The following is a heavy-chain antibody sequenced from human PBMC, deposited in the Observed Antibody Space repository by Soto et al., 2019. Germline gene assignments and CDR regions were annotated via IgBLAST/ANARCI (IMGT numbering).Heavy chain of an antibody. CDR2: IWYDGSNK. CDR1: GFTFSSYG. D-gene: IGHD2-15*01. J-gene: IGHJ4*02. Sequence: QVQLVESGGGVVQPGRSLRLSCAASGFTFSSYGMHWVRQAPGKGLEWVAVIWYDGSNKYYADSVKGRFTISRDNSKXXLXLQMNSLRAEDTAVYYCARDGYCSGGSCYSVPVFDSWGQGTLVTVSS. V-gene: IGHV3-33*01. CDR3: ARDGYCSGGSCYSVPVFDS.